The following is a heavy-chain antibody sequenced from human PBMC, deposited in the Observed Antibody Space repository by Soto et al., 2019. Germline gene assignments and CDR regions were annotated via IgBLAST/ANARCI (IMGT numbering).Heavy chain of an antibody. J-gene: IGHJ4*02. CDR3: AKDGLSDSPAAIDY. V-gene: IGHV3-23*01. CDR1: GFTFTKSG. CDR2: IAGSGRKT. D-gene: IGHD6-13*01. Sequence: GSLRLSCAASGFTFTKSGMSWVRQAPGKGLEWVGCIAGSGRKTYYADSVKGRFSTYRDNSKTSLFLQMNSLSADDTAIYYCAKDGLSDSPAAIDYWGLGTLVTVS.